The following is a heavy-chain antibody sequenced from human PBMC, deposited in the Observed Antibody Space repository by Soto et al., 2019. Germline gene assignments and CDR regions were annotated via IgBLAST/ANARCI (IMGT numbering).Heavy chain of an antibody. J-gene: IGHJ6*02. CDR2: IKSNTDGGTT. V-gene: IGHV3-15*07. D-gene: IGHD3-3*01. Sequence: EVQLVESGGGLVKPGGSLRLSCAASGFTFSNAWMNWVRQAPGKGLEWVGRIKSNTDGGTTDYAAPVQGRFTISSDDSKNTLYLQINSRNTEDTAVYYCTTAYDFRSGYYYFYGMDVWGQGTTVTVSS. CDR3: TTAYDFRSGYYYFYGMDV. CDR1: GFTFSNAW.